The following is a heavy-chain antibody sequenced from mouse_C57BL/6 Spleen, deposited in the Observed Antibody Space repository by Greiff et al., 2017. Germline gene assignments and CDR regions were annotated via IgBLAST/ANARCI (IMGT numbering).Heavy chain of an antibody. V-gene: IGHV1-54*01. CDR3: ARWGYGSSYGGFAY. J-gene: IGHJ3*01. D-gene: IGHD1-1*01. Sequence: VKLMESGAELVRPGTSVKVSCKASGYAFTNYLIEWVKQRPGQGLEWIGVINPGSGGTNYNEKFKGKATLTADKSSSTAYMQLGSLTSEASAVYFCARWGYGSSYGGFAYWGQGTLVTVSA. CDR1: GYAFTNYL. CDR2: INPGSGGT.